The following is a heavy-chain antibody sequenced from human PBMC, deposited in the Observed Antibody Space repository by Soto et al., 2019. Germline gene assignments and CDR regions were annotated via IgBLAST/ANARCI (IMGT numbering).Heavy chain of an antibody. CDR1: GGTFSSYA. J-gene: IGHJ4*02. CDR3: ARGPNTMTTVATTFDY. Sequence: SVKVSCKASGGTFSSYAISWVRQAPGQGLEWMGGIIPIFGTANYAQKFQGRVTITADESTSTAYMELSSLRSEDTAVYYCARGPNTMTTVATTFDYWGQGILVTVCS. D-gene: IGHD4-17*01. V-gene: IGHV1-69*13. CDR2: IIPIFGTA.